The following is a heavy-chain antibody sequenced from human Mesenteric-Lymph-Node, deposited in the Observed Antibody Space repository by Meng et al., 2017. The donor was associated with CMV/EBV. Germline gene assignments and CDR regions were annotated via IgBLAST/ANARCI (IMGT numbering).Heavy chain of an antibody. CDR3: ARVGDIYDSSGYYYDC. V-gene: IGHV4-59*01. CDR2: IYYTGST. CDR1: GGSISSYY. D-gene: IGHD3-22*01. J-gene: IGHJ4*02. Sequence: SETLSPTCTVSGGSISSYYWSWIRQPPGKGLEWTGYIYYTGSTHYNPSLKSRVTISVDTSNNQFSLKLSSVTAADTAVYYCARVGDIYDSSGYYYDCWGQGTLVTVSS.